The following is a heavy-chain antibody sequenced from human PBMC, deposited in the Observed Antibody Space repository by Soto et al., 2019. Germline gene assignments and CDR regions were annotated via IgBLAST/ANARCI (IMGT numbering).Heavy chain of an antibody. CDR1: GYTFTSSA. CDR3: ARGGIFDSSGYYYFSAFDI. Sequence: ASVKVSCKASGYTFTSSAMHWVRPAPGQRLEWMGWINAGNGNTKYSQKFQGRVTITRDTSASTAYMELSSLRSEDTAVYYCARGGIFDSSGYYYFSAFDIWGQGTMVTVSS. CDR2: INAGNGNT. V-gene: IGHV1-3*01. D-gene: IGHD3-22*01. J-gene: IGHJ3*02.